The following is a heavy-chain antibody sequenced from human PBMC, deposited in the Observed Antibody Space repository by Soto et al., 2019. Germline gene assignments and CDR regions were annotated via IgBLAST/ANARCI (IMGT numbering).Heavy chain of an antibody. Sequence: QEQLVQSGAEVKQPGASVKVSCKASGYTFTGYYIHWVRQAPGQGLEWMGWINPKSGDTKYAQKFQGRVTVTRDTSIMIAYMELSRLRADDTAVYYCARSSGGYSYNGMDVWGQGATGTVAS. CDR3: ARSSGGYSYNGMDV. CDR2: INPKSGDT. CDR1: GYTFTGYY. D-gene: IGHD1-26*01. V-gene: IGHV1-2*02. J-gene: IGHJ6*02.